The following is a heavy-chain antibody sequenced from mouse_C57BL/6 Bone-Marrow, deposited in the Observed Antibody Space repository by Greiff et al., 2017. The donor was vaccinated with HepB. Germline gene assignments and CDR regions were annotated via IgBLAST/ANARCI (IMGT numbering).Heavy chain of an antibody. CDR1: GYTFTSYW. CDR2: IDPSDSET. CDR3: ARGGGRGYFDV. Sequence: VQLQQPGAELVRPGSSVKLSCKASGYTFTSYWMHWVKQRPIQGLEWIGNIDPSDSETHYNQKFKDKATLTVDKSSSTAYMQLSSLTSEDSAVYYWARGGGRGYFDVWGTGTTVTVSA. J-gene: IGHJ1*03. V-gene: IGHV1-52*01.